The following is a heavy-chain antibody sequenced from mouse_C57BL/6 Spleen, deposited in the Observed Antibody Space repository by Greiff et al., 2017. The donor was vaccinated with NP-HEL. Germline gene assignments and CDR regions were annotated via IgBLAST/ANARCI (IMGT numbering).Heavy chain of an antibody. V-gene: IGHV1-26*01. CDR3: ARGHGGFDY. CDR1: GYTFTDYY. Sequence: VQLQQSGPELVKPGASVKLSCKASGYTFTDYYMNWVKQSPGKSLEWIGDINPNNGGTSYNQKFKGKATLTVDKSSSTAYMQLRSLTSEDSAVYYCARGHGGFDYWGKGTTLTVSS. D-gene: IGHD3-1*01. J-gene: IGHJ2*01. CDR2: INPNNGGT.